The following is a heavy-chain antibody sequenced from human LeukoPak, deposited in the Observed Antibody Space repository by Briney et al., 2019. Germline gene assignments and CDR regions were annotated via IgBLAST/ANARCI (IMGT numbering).Heavy chain of an antibody. CDR2: IYYSGST. Sequence: PSETLSLTCTVSGGSISSSSYYWGWVRQPPGKGLESFGSIYYSGSTYYNPSLKSRVTISVDTSKNQFSLKLSSVTAADTAVYYCAEGAYCGVDCYYGWFDPWGQGTLVTVSS. J-gene: IGHJ5*02. CDR3: AEGAYCGVDCYYGWFDP. V-gene: IGHV4-39*01. D-gene: IGHD2-21*01. CDR1: GGSISSSSYY.